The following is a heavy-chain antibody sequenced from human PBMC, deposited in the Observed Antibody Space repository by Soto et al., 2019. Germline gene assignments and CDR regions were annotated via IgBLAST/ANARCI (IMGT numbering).Heavy chain of an antibody. D-gene: IGHD6-25*01. V-gene: IGHV6-1*01. J-gene: IGHJ6*02. CDR3: ARARIPAAYYYGMDV. CDR2: TYYRSNWYN. CDR1: GDSVSSNSAA. Sequence: SHTLSLTCAISGDSVSSNSAAWNWIRQSPSRGLEWLWRTYYRSNWYNDYALSVKSRITINPDTSKNQFSLQLNSVTPEDSAVYFCARARIPAAYYYGMDVWGQGITVT.